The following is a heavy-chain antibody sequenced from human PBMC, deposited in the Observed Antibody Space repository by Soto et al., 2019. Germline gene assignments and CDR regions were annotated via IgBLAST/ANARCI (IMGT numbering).Heavy chain of an antibody. CDR2: ISGGGGCT. V-gene: IGHV3-23*01. D-gene: IGHD6-6*01. J-gene: IGHJ4*02. CDR3: AKNWDATFSSSSH. Sequence: EVQLLESGGGLVQPGGSLRLSCAASGFTFTTYAMTWVRRAPGKGLEWVAGISGGGGCTYYADSVKGRFTISRDSSKNTVFLQMNSLRAEDTAIYYCAKNWDATFSSSSHWGQGTLVTVSS. CDR1: GFTFTTYA.